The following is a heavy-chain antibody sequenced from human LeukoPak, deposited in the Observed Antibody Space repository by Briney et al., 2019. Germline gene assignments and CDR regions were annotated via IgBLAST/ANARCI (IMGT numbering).Heavy chain of an antibody. J-gene: IGHJ4*02. Sequence: ASVKVSCKASGYTFTSYYMHWVRQAPGQGLEWMGIINPSGGSTSYAQEFQGRVTMTRDTSTSTVYMELSSLRSEDTAVYYCARDYYDSSGSGHQNRGDYWGQGALVTVSS. CDR2: INPSGGST. D-gene: IGHD3-22*01. V-gene: IGHV1-46*03. CDR1: GYTFTSYY. CDR3: ARDYYDSSGSGHQNRGDY.